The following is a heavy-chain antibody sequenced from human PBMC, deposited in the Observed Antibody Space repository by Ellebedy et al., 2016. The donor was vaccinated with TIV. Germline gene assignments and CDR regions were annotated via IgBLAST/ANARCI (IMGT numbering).Heavy chain of an antibody. V-gene: IGHV3-7*01. Sequence: PGGSLRLSCAASGFTFSTYWMAWVRQAPGKGLEWVANIKEDGSEKFYVDSVKGRFTISRDNAKNSLYLQMNSLRAEDTAVYYCARDATRGGDFDYWGQGILVTVSS. CDR1: GFTFSTYW. CDR3: ARDATRGGDFDY. J-gene: IGHJ4*02. D-gene: IGHD3-10*01. CDR2: IKEDGSEK.